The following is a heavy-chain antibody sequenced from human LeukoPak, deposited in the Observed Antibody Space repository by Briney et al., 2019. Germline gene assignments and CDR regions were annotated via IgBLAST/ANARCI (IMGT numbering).Heavy chain of an antibody. D-gene: IGHD3-22*01. CDR3: AKDDYYDSSGCWDY. Sequence: PGGSLRLSCAASGFTFSSYAMSWVRQAPGKGLEWVSAICGSGCSTYYAASEKGRYTICRDNSKNTLYMQMNSLRAEDTAVYYCAKDDYYDSSGCWDYWGQGTLVTVSS. CDR2: ICGSGCST. J-gene: IGHJ4*02. CDR1: GFTFSSYA. V-gene: IGHV3-23*01.